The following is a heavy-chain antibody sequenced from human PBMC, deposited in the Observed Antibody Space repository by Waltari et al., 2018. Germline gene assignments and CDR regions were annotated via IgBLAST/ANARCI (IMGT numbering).Heavy chain of an antibody. CDR3: ARSVTMITFGGVIAPGY. V-gene: IGHV3-30-3*01. J-gene: IGHJ4*02. Sequence: QVQLVESGGGVVQPGRSLRLSCAAPGFTFSSYAMHWVRQAPGKGLEWVAVISYDGSNKYYADSVKGRFTISRDNSKNTLYLQMNSLRAEDTAVYYCARSVTMITFGGVIAPGYWGQGTLVTVSS. CDR1: GFTFSSYA. D-gene: IGHD3-16*02. CDR2: ISYDGSNK.